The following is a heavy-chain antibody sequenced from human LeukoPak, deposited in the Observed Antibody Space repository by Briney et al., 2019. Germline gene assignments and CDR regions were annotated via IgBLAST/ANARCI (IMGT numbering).Heavy chain of an antibody. D-gene: IGHD4-23*01. CDR3: AKALYGGNSSPFDY. V-gene: IGHV3-9*01. CDR1: GFTFDDYG. Sequence: PGRSLRLSWAAAGFTFDDYGMHWVRQAPGKGLEWVSGISWNSGSIGYADSVKGRFTISRDNAKNSLYLQMNSLRAEDTALYYCAKALYGGNSSPFDYWGQGTLVTVSS. J-gene: IGHJ4*02. CDR2: ISWNSGSI.